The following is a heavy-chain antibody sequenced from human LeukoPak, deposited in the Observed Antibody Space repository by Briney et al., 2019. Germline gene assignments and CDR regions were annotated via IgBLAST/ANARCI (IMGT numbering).Heavy chain of an antibody. CDR1: GFTFSSYE. V-gene: IGHV3-48*03. J-gene: IGHJ3*02. D-gene: IGHD3-10*01. CDR2: ISSSGSTI. Sequence: GGSLRLSCAASGFTFSSYEMNWVRQAPGKGLEWVSYISSSGSTIYYADSVKGRFTISRDNAKNSLYLQMSSLRAEDTAVYYCARDFGDDAFDIWGQGTMVTVSS. CDR3: ARDFGDDAFDI.